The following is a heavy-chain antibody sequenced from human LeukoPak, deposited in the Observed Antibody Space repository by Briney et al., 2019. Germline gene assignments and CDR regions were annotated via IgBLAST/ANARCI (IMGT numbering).Heavy chain of an antibody. V-gene: IGHV4-4*07. CDR3: ARQIASAGTAGFDF. J-gene: IGHJ4*02. CDR1: GGSISSYY. Sequence: SETLSLTCTVSGGSISSYYWSWIRQPAGKGLEWIGRIYSTGSTNYNPSLRSRVIMSVDTSKNQFSLRLRSVTAADTAVYYCARQIASAGTAGFDFWGQGALVTVSS. D-gene: IGHD6-13*01. CDR2: IYSTGST.